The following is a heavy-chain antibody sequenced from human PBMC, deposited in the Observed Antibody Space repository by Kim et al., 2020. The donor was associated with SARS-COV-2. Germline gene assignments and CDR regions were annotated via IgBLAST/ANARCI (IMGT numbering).Heavy chain of an antibody. V-gene: IGHV1-2*02. Sequence: ASVKVSCKASGYTFTGYYMHWVRQAPGQGLEWMGWINPNSGGTNYAQKFQGRVTMTRDTSISTAYMELSRLRSDDTAVYYCARGSRFLEWLSLELDYWGQGTLVTVSS. CDR1: GYTFTGYY. D-gene: IGHD3-3*01. J-gene: IGHJ4*02. CDR3: ARGSRFLEWLSLELDY. CDR2: INPNSGGT.